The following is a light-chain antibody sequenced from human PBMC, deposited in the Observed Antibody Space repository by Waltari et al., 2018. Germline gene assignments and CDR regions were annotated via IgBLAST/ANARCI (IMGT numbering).Light chain of an antibody. CDR1: QNIRGAY. CDR3: HQYDTSPQT. V-gene: IGKV3-20*01. J-gene: IGKJ1*01. CDR2: DSF. Sequence: RAHRSCRASQNIRGAYLAWYQQRPGQAPRLLIYDSFIRATGIPDRFSGSGSGADFTLTISSLAPEDSAVYFCHQYDTSPQTFGQGTKVSIK.